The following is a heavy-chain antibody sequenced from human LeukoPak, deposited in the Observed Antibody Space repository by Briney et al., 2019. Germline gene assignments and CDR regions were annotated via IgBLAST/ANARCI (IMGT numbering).Heavy chain of an antibody. D-gene: IGHD3-3*01. Sequence: GGSLRLSCAASGFTFDDYGMSWVRLAPGKGLEWVSGINWNGGSTGYADSVKGRFTISRDNAKNSLYLQMNSLRAEDTALYYCARLNPYDFWIGYYTAVDYWGQGTLVTVSS. V-gene: IGHV3-20*04. J-gene: IGHJ4*02. CDR3: ARLNPYDFWIGYYTAVDY. CDR2: INWNGGST. CDR1: GFTFDDYG.